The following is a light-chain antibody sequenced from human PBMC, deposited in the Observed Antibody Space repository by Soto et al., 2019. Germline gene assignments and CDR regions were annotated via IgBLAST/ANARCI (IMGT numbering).Light chain of an antibody. V-gene: IGLV3-10*01. Sequence: SYELTQPPSVSVSPGQTARITCSGDALPKKYAYWYQQKSGQAPVLVIYEDSKRPSGIPERFSGSSSGTMATLTISGVQVEDEADYYCYSTDSSGNHRIFGTGTKLTVL. J-gene: IGLJ1*01. CDR3: YSTDSSGNHRI. CDR2: EDS. CDR1: ALPKKY.